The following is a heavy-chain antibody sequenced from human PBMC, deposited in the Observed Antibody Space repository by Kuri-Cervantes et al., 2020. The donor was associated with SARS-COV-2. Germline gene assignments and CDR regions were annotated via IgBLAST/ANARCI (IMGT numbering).Heavy chain of an antibody. CDR2: IIPIFGTA. V-gene: IGHV1-69*13. J-gene: IGHJ4*02. D-gene: IGHD6-19*01. Sequence: SVTVPCKASGGTFSSYAISWVRQAPGQGLEWMGWIIPIFGTANYAQKLQGRVTITADESTSTAYMELSSLRSDDTAVYYGATTGIAVAGRAGSDYWGQGTLVTVSS. CDR3: ATTGIAVAGRAGSDY. CDR1: GGTFSSYA.